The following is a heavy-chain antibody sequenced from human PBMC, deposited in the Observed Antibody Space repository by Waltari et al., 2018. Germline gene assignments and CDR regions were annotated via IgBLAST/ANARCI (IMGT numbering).Heavy chain of an antibody. Sequence: QLQLQESGPGLVKPSETLSLTCTVSGGPISRSSYYWGWIRQPQGKGLEWIGGIYYSGSTYYNPSLKSRVTISVDTSKNQFSLKLSSVTAADTAVYYCARFTIFGVVALSFDIWGQGTMVTVSS. J-gene: IGHJ3*02. D-gene: IGHD3-3*01. CDR3: ARFTIFGVVALSFDI. V-gene: IGHV4-39*01. CDR2: IYYSGST. CDR1: GGPISRSSYY.